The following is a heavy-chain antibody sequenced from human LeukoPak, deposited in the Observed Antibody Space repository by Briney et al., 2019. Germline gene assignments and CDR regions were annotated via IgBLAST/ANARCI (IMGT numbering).Heavy chain of an antibody. CDR3: ARFPSDSSGYNDAFDI. J-gene: IGHJ3*02. Sequence: AETLSLTCTVSGGSISCYYWSWIRQPPGKGLEWIGYIYYSGSTNYNPSLKSRVTISVGTSKNQFSLKLSSVTAADTAVYYCARFPSDSSGYNDAFDIWGQGTMVTVSS. D-gene: IGHD3-22*01. V-gene: IGHV4-59*01. CDR2: IYYSGST. CDR1: GGSISCYY.